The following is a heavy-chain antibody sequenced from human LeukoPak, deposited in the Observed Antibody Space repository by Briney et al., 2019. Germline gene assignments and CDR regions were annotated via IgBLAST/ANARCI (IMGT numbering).Heavy chain of an antibody. V-gene: IGHV4-34*01. D-gene: IGHD6-6*01. CDR3: AREAQLGLYFDY. CDR2: INHSGST. CDR1: GGSFSGYY. J-gene: IGHJ4*02. Sequence: PSETLSLTCAVYGGSFSGYYWSWIRQPPGKGLEWIGEINHSGSTNYNPSLKSRVTISVDTSKNQFSLKLSSVTAADTAVYYCAREAQLGLYFDYWGQGTLVTVSP.